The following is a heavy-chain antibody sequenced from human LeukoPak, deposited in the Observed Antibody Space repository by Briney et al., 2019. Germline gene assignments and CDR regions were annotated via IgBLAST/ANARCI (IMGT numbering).Heavy chain of an antibody. CDR3: ARDGRYCGGGSCYSWIGYYFDY. Sequence: GGSLRLSCAASGFTFSSYSMNWVRQAPGKGLEWVSYISSSSSTIYYADSVKGRFTISRDNAKNSLYLQMNSLRAEDTAVYYCARDGRYCGGGSCYSWIGYYFDYWGQGTLVTVSS. V-gene: IGHV3-48*01. D-gene: IGHD2-15*01. J-gene: IGHJ4*02. CDR1: GFTFSSYS. CDR2: ISSSSSTI.